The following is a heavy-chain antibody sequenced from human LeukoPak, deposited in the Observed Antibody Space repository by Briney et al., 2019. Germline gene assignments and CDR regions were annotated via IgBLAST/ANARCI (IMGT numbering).Heavy chain of an antibody. Sequence: GGSLRLSCAASGFSFSSYGIHWVRQAPGKGLEWVAVIWYDGSNKYYGDSVKGRFTISRDNSKNTVDLQMNSLRAEDTAVYYCARRLVSTHEGFDYWGQGTLVTVSS. CDR1: GFSFSSYG. D-gene: IGHD3-9*01. V-gene: IGHV3-33*01. J-gene: IGHJ4*02. CDR2: IWYDGSNK. CDR3: ARRLVSTHEGFDY.